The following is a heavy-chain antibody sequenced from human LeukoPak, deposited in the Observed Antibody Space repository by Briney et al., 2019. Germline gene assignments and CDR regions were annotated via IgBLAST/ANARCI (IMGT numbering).Heavy chain of an antibody. V-gene: IGHV3-7*01. CDR1: GFTFSGSW. D-gene: IGHD2-2*01. Sequence: PGGSLRLSCAASGFTFSGSWMSWVRQAPGKGLEWVAHIKQDGSEQYYVDSVKGRFTISRDNAKNSLYLQMNSLGAEDTAVYYCASGHYTSPNWFGPWGQATLVTVSS. CDR3: ASGHYTSPNWFGP. J-gene: IGHJ5*02. CDR2: IKQDGSEQ.